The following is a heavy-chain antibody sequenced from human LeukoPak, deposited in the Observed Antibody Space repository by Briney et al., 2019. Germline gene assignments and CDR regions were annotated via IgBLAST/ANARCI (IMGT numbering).Heavy chain of an antibody. J-gene: IGHJ4*02. CDR3: ARATTYNFFNY. CDR2: ISGVDSAV. V-gene: IGHV3-48*01. D-gene: IGHD1-7*01. CDR1: GFTVSTYR. Sequence: GGSLRLSCAASGFTVSTYRMYWVRQAPGKGLEWISHISGVDSAVYYADSVKGRFTISRDSAKNSLFLQMSSLRAEDTAMYYCARATTYNFFNYWGQGTLVTVSS.